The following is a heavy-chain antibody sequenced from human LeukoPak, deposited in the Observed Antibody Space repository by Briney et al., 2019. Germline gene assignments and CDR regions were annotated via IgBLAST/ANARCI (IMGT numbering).Heavy chain of an antibody. Sequence: RSGGSLRLSCAASGFTFSSYAMHWVRQAPGKGLEWVAVISYDGSNKYYADSVKGRFTISRDNSKNTLYLQMNSLRAEDTAVYYCARDEDIAAAGDSLGYFDYWGQGTLVTVSS. V-gene: IGHV3-30*04. CDR1: GFTFSSYA. CDR2: ISYDGSNK. D-gene: IGHD6-13*01. J-gene: IGHJ4*02. CDR3: ARDEDIAAAGDSLGYFDY.